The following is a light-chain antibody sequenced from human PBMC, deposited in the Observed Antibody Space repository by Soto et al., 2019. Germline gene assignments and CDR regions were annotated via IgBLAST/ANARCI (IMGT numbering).Light chain of an antibody. J-gene: IGLJ2*01. V-gene: IGLV2-23*01. CDR2: EGS. CDR3: CSYAGSVV. CDR1: SSDVGSYNL. Sequence: QSALTQPASVSGSPGQSITISCTGTSSDVGSYNLVSWYQQHPGKAPKLMIYEGSKRPLGVSDRFSGSKSGNTASLTISGLQAEDEADYYCCSYAGSVVFGGGTKL.